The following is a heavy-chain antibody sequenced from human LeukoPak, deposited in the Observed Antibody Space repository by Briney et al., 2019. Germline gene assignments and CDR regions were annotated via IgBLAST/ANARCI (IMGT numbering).Heavy chain of an antibody. CDR1: GYTFTSYY. D-gene: IGHD2-2*01. CDR2: ITPNSGGT. CDR3: AISIRCSSTSCYDY. V-gene: IGHV1-2*02. J-gene: IGHJ4*02. Sequence: GASVKVSCKASGYTFTSYYMHWVRQAPGQGLEWMGWITPNSGGTNYAQKFQGRVTMTRDTSISTAYMELSRLRSDDTAVYYCAISIRCSSTSCYDYWGQGTLVTVSS.